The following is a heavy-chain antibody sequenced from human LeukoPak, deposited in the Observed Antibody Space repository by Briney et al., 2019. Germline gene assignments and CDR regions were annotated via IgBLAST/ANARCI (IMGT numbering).Heavy chain of an antibody. CDR2: ISWNSGSI. V-gene: IGHV3-9*01. J-gene: IGHJ4*02. CDR3: AKDLAAAPQPWSLIDY. CDR1: GFTFDDYA. Sequence: PGRSLRLSCAASGFTFDDYAMHWVRQAPGKGLEWVSGISWNSGSIGYADSVKGRFTISRDNAKHSLYLQMNSPRAEDTALYYCAKDLAAAPQPWSLIDYWGQGTLVTVSS. D-gene: IGHD6-13*01.